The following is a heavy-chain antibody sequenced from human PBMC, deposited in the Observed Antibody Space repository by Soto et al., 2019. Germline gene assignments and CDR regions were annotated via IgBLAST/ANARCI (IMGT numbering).Heavy chain of an antibody. CDR2: ISGSGGST. V-gene: IGHV3-23*01. CDR3: AKEGVSSSPFDY. CDR1: GFTFSSYA. J-gene: IGHJ4*02. Sequence: GGPLRLSCAASGFTFSSYAMSGVRQAPGKGLEWVSAISGSGGSTYYADSVKGRFTISRDNSKNTLYLQMNSLRAEDTAVFYCAKEGVSSSPFDYWGLGTLVTVS. D-gene: IGHD6-6*01.